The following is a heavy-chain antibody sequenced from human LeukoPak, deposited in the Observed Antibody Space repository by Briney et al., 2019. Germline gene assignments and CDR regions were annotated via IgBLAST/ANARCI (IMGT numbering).Heavy chain of an antibody. J-gene: IGHJ4*02. Sequence: PSETLSLTCTVSGGSISSYYWSWIRQPPGKGLEWIGYIYYSGSTNYNPSLKSRVTISVDTSKNQFSLKLSSVTAADTAVYYCARGIAAADPDYWGQGTLVTVSS. CDR3: ARGIAAADPDY. CDR2: IYYSGST. CDR1: GGSISSYY. D-gene: IGHD6-13*01. V-gene: IGHV4-59*01.